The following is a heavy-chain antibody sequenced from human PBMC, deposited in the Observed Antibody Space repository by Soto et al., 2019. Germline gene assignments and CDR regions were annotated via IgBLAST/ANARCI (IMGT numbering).Heavy chain of an antibody. V-gene: IGHV3-74*01. Sequence: GSLSLSCAASGFMSNTYWMHWVRQAPGKGLVWVSRINSHGSSTYYADSVKGRFTISRDNAKNTLYLQMNSLRAEDTAVYYCSNWFDPWGQGTLVTVSS. CDR3: SNWFDP. J-gene: IGHJ5*02. CDR2: INSHGSST. CDR1: GFMSNTYW.